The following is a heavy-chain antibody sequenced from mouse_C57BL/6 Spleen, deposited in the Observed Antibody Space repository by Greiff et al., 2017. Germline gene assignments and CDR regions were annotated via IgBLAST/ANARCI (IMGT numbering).Heavy chain of an antibody. CDR3: ARHSYRYFDV. J-gene: IGHJ1*03. Sequence: VQLQQSGAELVMPGASVKLSCKASGYTFPSYWMHWVKQRPGQGLEWIGEIDPSDSYTNYNQKFKGKSTLTVDKSSSTAYMQRSSLTSEDSAVYYCARHSYRYFDVWGTGTTVTVSS. V-gene: IGHV1-69*01. CDR1: GYTFPSYW. CDR2: IDPSDSYT.